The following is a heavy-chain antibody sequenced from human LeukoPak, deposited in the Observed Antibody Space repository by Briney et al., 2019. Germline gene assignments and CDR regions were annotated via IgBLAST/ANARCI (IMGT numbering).Heavy chain of an antibody. CDR3: ARDVPHSSGYYLDY. CDR2: IYRSGST. D-gene: IGHD3-22*01. Sequence: SETLSLTCTVSGGSVDSAGHYWSWIRQPPGKGLEWIGYIYRSGSTFYNPSLKSRVTISIDTSKNQFSLKLSSVTAADTAVYYCARDVPHSSGYYLDYWGQGTLVTVSS. CDR1: GGSVDSAGHY. J-gene: IGHJ4*02. V-gene: IGHV4-61*08.